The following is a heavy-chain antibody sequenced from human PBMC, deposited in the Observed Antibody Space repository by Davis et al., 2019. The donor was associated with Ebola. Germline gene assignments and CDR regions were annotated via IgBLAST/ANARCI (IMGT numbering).Heavy chain of an antibody. Sequence: PGGSLRLSCAPSGFTFTDYPIHWVRQAPGKGLEWVALISYDGSNKYYADSVKGRFTVSRDNSENTLYLQMNSLRAEDTAVYYCARDGRGSGTTLDYYGMDVWGQGTTVIVSS. V-gene: IGHV3-30-3*01. CDR1: GFTFTDYP. J-gene: IGHJ6*02. D-gene: IGHD1/OR15-1a*01. CDR3: ARDGRGSGTTLDYYGMDV. CDR2: ISYDGSNK.